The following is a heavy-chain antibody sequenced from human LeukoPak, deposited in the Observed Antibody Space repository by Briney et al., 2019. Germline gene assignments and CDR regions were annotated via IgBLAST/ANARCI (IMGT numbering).Heavy chain of an antibody. CDR3: ASDGAKFGALTYCYYYMDV. CDR1: GLTFSSYA. Sequence: GGSLRLSCAFSGLTFSSYAMTWVRQAPGKGLEWVSAVSGGGGSTYYADSVRGRFTISRDNSKNTLYLQMNSLKAEDTAVYYCASDGAKFGALTYCYYYMDVWGKGTTVTVSS. D-gene: IGHD3-10*01. J-gene: IGHJ6*03. V-gene: IGHV3-23*01. CDR2: VSGGGGST.